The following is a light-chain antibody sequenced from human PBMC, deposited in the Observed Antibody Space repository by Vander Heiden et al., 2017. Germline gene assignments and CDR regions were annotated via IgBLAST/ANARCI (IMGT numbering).Light chain of an antibody. V-gene: IGLV3-10*01. CDR1: ALPKKV. J-gene: IGLJ3*02. Sequence: SYELTQPPSVSVSPGQTARITCFGDALPKKVAYWYRQKSGSAPVFVIFEDTKRPSGSPKRFSCSSSGTLATLTISGSQVEDEADYYCYSTDSSGNQGVFGGGTKVTVL. CDR3: YSTDSSGNQGV. CDR2: EDT.